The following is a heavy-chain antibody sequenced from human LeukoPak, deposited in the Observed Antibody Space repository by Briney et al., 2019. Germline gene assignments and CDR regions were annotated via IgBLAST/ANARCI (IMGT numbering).Heavy chain of an antibody. Sequence: GGSLRLSCAASGFTFSDSWMSWVRQAPGKGLEWVANMNQDGSEKDYVDSVKGRFTISRDNSKNTLYLQMNSLRAEDTAVYYCARDYLDWYFDLWGRGTLVTVSS. V-gene: IGHV3-7*01. CDR1: GFTFSDSW. J-gene: IGHJ2*01. CDR2: MNQDGSEK. CDR3: ARDYLDWYFDL.